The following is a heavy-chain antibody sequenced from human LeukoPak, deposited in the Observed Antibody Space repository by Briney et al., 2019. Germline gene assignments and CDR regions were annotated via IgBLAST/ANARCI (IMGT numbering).Heavy chain of an antibody. J-gene: IGHJ6*03. CDR1: GFTFSSYW. Sequence: GGSLRLSCAASGFTFSSYWMHWVRQAAGKGLVWVSRINSDGSSTSYADSVKGRFTISRDNAKNTLYLQMNSLRAEDTAVYYCARDYGDYVGYYYYYMDVWGKGTTVTVSS. CDR3: ARDYGDYVGYYYYYMDV. D-gene: IGHD4-17*01. V-gene: IGHV3-74*01. CDR2: INSDGSST.